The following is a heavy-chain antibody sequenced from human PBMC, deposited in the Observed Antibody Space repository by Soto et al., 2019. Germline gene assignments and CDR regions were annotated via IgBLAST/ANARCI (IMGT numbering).Heavy chain of an antibody. V-gene: IGHV4-4*07. CDR2: VYSSGGT. D-gene: IGHD3-3*01. J-gene: IGHJ5*02. CDR3: ARGQRFSDWFDP. Sequence: TLSLTCTVSGGSMTSYYWTWIRQPAGKGLEWIGRVYSSGGTHYNPSLKSRVTISLDTSKNQFSLRLLSVTDAATAVYFCARGQRFSDWFDPWGQGTLVTVSS. CDR1: GGSMTSYY.